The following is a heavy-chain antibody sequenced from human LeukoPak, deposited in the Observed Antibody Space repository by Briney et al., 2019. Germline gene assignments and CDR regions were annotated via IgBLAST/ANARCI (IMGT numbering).Heavy chain of an antibody. CDR3: ARDRSYALDV. V-gene: IGHV3-74*03. CDR2: INGDGSRA. CDR1: DVTFSGSW. Sequence: GGSLRLSCAVSDVTFSGSWMHWVRQAPGKGLVWVSHINGDGSRATYADSEKGRFTVSRDNAKSTLYLQMNSLRDEDTAVYYCARDRSYALDVWGQGTTVTVSS. J-gene: IGHJ6*02.